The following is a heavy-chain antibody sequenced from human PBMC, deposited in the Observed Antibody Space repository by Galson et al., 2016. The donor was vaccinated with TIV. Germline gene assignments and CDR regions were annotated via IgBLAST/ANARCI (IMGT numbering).Heavy chain of an antibody. D-gene: IGHD3-10*01. CDR1: GFSLSTSRMS. Sequence: PALVKPTQTLTLTRTFSGFSLSTSRMSVSWIRQPPGKALEWLARIDWDDDKYYSTSLETRLTISKYTSKNQVVLTMTNMDLVDTATYYCARTLWVVELSEFHYFYTDVLGTGTTVTVS. CDR3: ARTLWVVELSEFHYFYTDV. J-gene: IGHJ6*03. V-gene: IGHV2-70*11. CDR2: IDWDDDK.